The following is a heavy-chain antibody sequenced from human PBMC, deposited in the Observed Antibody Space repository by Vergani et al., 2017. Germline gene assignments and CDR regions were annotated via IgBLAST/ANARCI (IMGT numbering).Heavy chain of an antibody. CDR1: GGTFSSYA. Sequence: QVQLVQSGAEVKKPGSSVKVSCKASGGTFSSYAISWVRQAPGQGLEWVGGIIPIFGTANYAQKFQGRVTITADESTSTADMELSSLRSEDTAVYYCARGGYCSGGSSYSRWWYFDLWGRGTLVTVSS. CDR2: IIPIFGTA. D-gene: IGHD2-15*01. J-gene: IGHJ2*01. CDR3: ARGGYCSGGSSYSRWWYFDL. V-gene: IGHV1-69*01.